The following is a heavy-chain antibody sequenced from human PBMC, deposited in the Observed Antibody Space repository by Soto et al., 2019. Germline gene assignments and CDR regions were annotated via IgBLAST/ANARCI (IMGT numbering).Heavy chain of an antibody. J-gene: IGHJ6*02. V-gene: IGHV4-34*01. Sequence: SETLSLSCAVYGVSFSCYYLSWIRQTPGKGLEWIGEINHSGSTNYNPSLKSRVTISVDTSKNQFSLKLSSVTAADTAVYYCARKAEGYYSGMDVWGQGTTVTVS. CDR1: GVSFSCYY. D-gene: IGHD6-25*01. CDR2: INHSGST. CDR3: ARKAEGYYSGMDV.